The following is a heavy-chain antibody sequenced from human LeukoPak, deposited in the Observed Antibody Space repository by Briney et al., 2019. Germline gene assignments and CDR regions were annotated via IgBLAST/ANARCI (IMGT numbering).Heavy chain of an antibody. J-gene: IGHJ4*02. D-gene: IGHD3-3*01. V-gene: IGHV3-9*01. CDR3: AKGRRFLEWWDSFDY. CDR2: ISWNSGSI. Sequence: PGGSLRLSCAASGFTFDDYAMHWVRQAPGKGLEWVSGISWNSGSIGYADSVKGRFTISRDNAKNSLYLQMNSLRAEDTALYYCAKGRRFLEWWDSFDYWSQGTLVTVSS. CDR1: GFTFDDYA.